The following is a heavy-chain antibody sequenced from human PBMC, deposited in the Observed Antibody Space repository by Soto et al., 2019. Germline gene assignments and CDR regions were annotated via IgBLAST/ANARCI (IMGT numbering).Heavy chain of an antibody. V-gene: IGHV3-23*01. J-gene: IGHJ4*02. CDR2: ISGSGGST. Sequence: GGSLRLSCAASGFTFSSYAMSWVRQAPGKGLEWVSAISGSGGSTYYADSVKGRFTISRDNSKNTLYLQMNSRRAEDTAVNYCAKDQANDYCDYFDYWGQGTLVTVSS. D-gene: IGHD4-17*01. CDR1: GFTFSSYA. CDR3: AKDQANDYCDYFDY.